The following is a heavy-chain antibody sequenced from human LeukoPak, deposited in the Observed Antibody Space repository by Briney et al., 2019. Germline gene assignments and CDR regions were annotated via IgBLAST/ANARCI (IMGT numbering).Heavy chain of an antibody. D-gene: IGHD2-15*01. CDR2: LHHTGSA. V-gene: IGHV4-39*01. CDR1: GGSISNSDYL. Sequence: SETLSLTCTVSGGSISNSDYLWGWVRQAPGKGLEWIGSLHHTGSAFYHPSLKSRASVSADTSRNQFSLKLTSATAADTSVYFCARVVVTGAFSSWFDPWGQGILASVSS. CDR3: ARVVVTGAFSSWFDP. J-gene: IGHJ5*02.